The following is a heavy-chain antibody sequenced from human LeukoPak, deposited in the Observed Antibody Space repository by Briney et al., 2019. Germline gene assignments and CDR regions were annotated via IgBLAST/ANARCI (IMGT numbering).Heavy chain of an antibody. Sequence: GRSLRLSCAASGFTFNSYAMHWVRQAPGKGLEWVAVISYDGSDKYYADSVKGRFTASRDNSKNTLYLQMSSLRTEDTAVYFCARELFYGSRNDYPDFDYWGQGTLVTVSS. J-gene: IGHJ4*02. CDR3: ARELFYGSRNDYPDFDY. CDR1: GFTFNSYA. V-gene: IGHV3-30*04. CDR2: ISYDGSDK. D-gene: IGHD3-10*01.